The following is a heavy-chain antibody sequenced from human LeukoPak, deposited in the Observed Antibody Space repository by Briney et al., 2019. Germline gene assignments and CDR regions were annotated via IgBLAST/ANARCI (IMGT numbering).Heavy chain of an antibody. CDR3: ATLPL. J-gene: IGHJ4*02. CDR1: GFTFSNYG. V-gene: IGHV3-30*03. Sequence: GGSLRLSCAPSGFTFSNYGMHWARQAPGKGLEWVAVISYDGSNKYYADSVKGRFTISRDNSKNTLYLQMNSLRPEDAAVYYCATLPLWGQGTLVTASS. CDR2: ISYDGSNK.